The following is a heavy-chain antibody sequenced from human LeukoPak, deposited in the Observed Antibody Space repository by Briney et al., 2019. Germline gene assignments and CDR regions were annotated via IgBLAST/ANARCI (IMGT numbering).Heavy chain of an antibody. J-gene: IGHJ5*02. V-gene: IGHV4-59*08. CDR1: GGSISSYY. Sequence: SETPSLTCTVSGGSISSYYWSWIRQPPGKGLEWIGYIYYSGSTNYNPSLKSRVTISVDTSKNQFSLKLSSVTAADTAVYYCARGTDWFDPWGQGTLVTVSS. CDR3: ARGTDWFDP. CDR2: IYYSGST. D-gene: IGHD1-1*01.